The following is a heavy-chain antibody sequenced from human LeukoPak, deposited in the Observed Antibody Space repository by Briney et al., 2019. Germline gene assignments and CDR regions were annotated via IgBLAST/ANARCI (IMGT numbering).Heavy chain of an antibody. Sequence: PGGSLRLSCAASGFSFNNYNMNWVRQAPGQGLEWVSYIDNSGSIYYADSVKGRFTISRDDGRNSVFLEMNSLRAADTAVYYCANSGNYYMAYWGQGTLVTVSS. CDR2: IDNSGSI. CDR1: GFSFNNYN. J-gene: IGHJ4*02. V-gene: IGHV3-48*01. D-gene: IGHD1-26*01. CDR3: ANSGNYYMAY.